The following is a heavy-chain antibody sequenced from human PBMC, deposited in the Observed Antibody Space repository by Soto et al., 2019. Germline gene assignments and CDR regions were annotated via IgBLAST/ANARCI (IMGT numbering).Heavy chain of an antibody. CDR1: GFTFSSYG. V-gene: IGHV3-33*01. Sequence: GGSLRLSCAASGFTFSSYGMHWVRQAPGKGLEWVAVIWYDGSNKYYADSVKGRFTISRDNSKNTLYLQMNSLRAEDTAVYYCARTYGSGSYFPPIYYYYMDVWGKGTTVTVSS. CDR3: ARTYGSGSYFPPIYYYYMDV. J-gene: IGHJ6*03. D-gene: IGHD3-10*01. CDR2: IWYDGSNK.